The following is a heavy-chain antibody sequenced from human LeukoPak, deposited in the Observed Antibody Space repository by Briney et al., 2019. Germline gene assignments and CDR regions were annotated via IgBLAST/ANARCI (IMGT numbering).Heavy chain of an antibody. D-gene: IGHD6-13*01. J-gene: IGHJ6*03. CDR1: GGSISSYY. CDR2: IYYSGST. CDR3: AKVVIAAAGTNYYYYMDV. Sequence: SETLSLTCTVSGGSISSYYWSWIRQPPGKGLEWIGYIYYSGSTNYNPSLKSRVTISVDTSKNQFSLRLSSVTAADTAVYYCAKVVIAAAGTNYYYYMDVWGKGTTVTVSS. V-gene: IGHV4-59*01.